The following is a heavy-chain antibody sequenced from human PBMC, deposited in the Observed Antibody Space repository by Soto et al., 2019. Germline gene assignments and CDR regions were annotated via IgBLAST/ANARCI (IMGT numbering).Heavy chain of an antibody. J-gene: IGHJ6*02. D-gene: IGHD1-20*01. V-gene: IGHV4-34*01. CDR1: GGSFSGYY. Sequence: PSETLSLTCAVYGGSFSGYYLSWIRQPPGKGLEWIGEINHSGSTNYNPSLKSRVTISVDTSKNQFSLKLSSVTAADTAVYYCARGQGSARYNWNYYYYGMDVWGQGTTVTVSS. CDR2: INHSGST. CDR3: ARGQGSARYNWNYYYYGMDV.